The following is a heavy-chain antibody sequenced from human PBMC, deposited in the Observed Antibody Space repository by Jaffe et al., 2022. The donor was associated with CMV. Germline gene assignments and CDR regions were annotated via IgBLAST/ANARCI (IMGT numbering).Heavy chain of an antibody. D-gene: IGHD4-4*01. J-gene: IGHJ5*02. CDR2: VYFSGNT. V-gene: IGHV4-39*01. CDR3: ARHTATVTTRYFDL. CDR1: GGSISSSNYY. Sequence: QLQLQESGPGLIKPSETLSLNCSVSGGSISSSNYYWSLLRQPPGKGLEWIGSVYFSGNTYYNPSLRRRVTLSLDTSKNQFSLSLRSVTATDTAVYYCARHTATVTTRYFDLWGQGALVTVSS.